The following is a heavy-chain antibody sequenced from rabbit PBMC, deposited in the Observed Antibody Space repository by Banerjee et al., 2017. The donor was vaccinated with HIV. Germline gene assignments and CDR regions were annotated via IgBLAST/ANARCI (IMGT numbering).Heavy chain of an antibody. CDR2: IGAGSSGST. J-gene: IGHJ3*01. CDR1: GFTLSSYW. V-gene: IGHV1S45*01. CDR3: ARGGL. Sequence: QEQLVESGGGLVQPEGSLTLTCKASGFTLSSYWMWWVRQAPGKGLEWIACIGAGSSGSTYYASWAKGRFTLSKTSSTTVTLQMTSLTAADTATYFCARGGLWGQGTLVTVS.